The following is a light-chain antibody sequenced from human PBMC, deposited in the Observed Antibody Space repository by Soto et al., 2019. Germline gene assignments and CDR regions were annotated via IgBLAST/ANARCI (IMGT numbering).Light chain of an antibody. CDR1: SGTIASNY. Sequence: NFMLTQPHSMSESPGKTITISCTRSSGTIASNYVYWYQQRSDSSPSIVIYDDDQRSSGVPDRFSGSIDRSSNSASLTISGLKSDDEADYYCQSYDSLTLIFGGGTNLTVL. J-gene: IGLJ2*01. V-gene: IGLV6-57*01. CDR3: QSYDSLTLI. CDR2: DDD.